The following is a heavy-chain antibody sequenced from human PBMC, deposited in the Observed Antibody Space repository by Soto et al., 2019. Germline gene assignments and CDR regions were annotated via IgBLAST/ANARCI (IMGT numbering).Heavy chain of an antibody. CDR2: IYPGDSDT. CDR1: GYSFTSYW. Sequence: PGESLKISCKGSGYSFTSYWIGWVRQMPGKGLEWMGIIYPGDSDTRYSPSFQGQVTISADKSISTAYLQWSSLKASDTAMYYCARRRKYYGSGSYYPYYYYGMDVWGQGTTVTVSS. CDR3: ARRRKYYGSGSYYPYYYYGMDV. V-gene: IGHV5-51*01. D-gene: IGHD3-10*01. J-gene: IGHJ6*02.